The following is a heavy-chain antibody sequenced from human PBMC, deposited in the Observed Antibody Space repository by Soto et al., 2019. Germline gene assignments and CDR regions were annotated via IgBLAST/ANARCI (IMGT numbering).Heavy chain of an antibody. J-gene: IGHJ4*02. D-gene: IGHD3-10*01. Sequence: QVQLVQSGAEVKKPGSSVKVSCKASGGTFSSYAISWVRQAPGQGLEWMGGIIPILGTANYAQKFQGRVTITADESTSTAYMELSSLRSEDTAVYYCARRPTMVRGVLTDYFDYWGQGTLVTVSS. CDR1: GGTFSSYA. CDR3: ARRPTMVRGVLTDYFDY. V-gene: IGHV1-69*01. CDR2: IIPILGTA.